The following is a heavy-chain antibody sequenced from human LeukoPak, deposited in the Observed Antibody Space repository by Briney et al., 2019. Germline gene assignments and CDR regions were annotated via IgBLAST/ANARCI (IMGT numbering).Heavy chain of an antibody. CDR1: GGSISSSSYY. CDR2: IYYSGST. J-gene: IGHJ3*02. CDR3: ARSMGPAAAFDI. V-gene: IGHV4-39*01. Sequence: SETLSLTCTVSGGSISSSSYYWGWIRQPPGKGLEWIGSIYYSGSTYYNPSLKSRVTISVDTSKNQFSLKLSSVTAADTAVYYCARSMGPAAAFDIWGQGTMVTVSS. D-gene: IGHD2-2*01.